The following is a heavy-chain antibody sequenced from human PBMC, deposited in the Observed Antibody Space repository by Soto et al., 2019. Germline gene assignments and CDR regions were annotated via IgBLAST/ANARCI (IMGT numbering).Heavy chain of an antibody. CDR3: ARGEPTYYYDSSGYYYFAFDI. D-gene: IGHD3-22*01. J-gene: IGHJ3*02. CDR1: GGSISSSNW. CDR2: IYHSGST. V-gene: IGHV4-4*02. Sequence: SETLSLTCAVSGGSISSSNWWSWVRQPPGKGLEWIGEIYHSGSTNYNPSLKSRVTISVDKSKNQFSLKLSSVTAADTAVYYCARGEPTYYYDSSGYYYFAFDIWGQGTMVTVSS.